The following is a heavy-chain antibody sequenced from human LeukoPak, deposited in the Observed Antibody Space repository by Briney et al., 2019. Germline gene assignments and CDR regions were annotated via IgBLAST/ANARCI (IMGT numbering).Heavy chain of an antibody. CDR2: ISGYNDDT. D-gene: IGHD1-26*01. J-gene: IGHJ3*02. Sequence: ASVKVSCKASGYIFTTYGISWVRQAAGQGLEWMGWISGYNDDTNYAQKLQGRVTMTTDTSTSTAYMELRSLTSDDTAVYYCARDHGFSGGSYFDTFDIWGRGTMVTVSS. CDR3: ARDHGFSGGSYFDTFDI. CDR1: GYIFTTYG. V-gene: IGHV1-18*01.